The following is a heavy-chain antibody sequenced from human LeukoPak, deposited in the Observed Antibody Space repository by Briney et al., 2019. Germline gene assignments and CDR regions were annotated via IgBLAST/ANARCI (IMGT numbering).Heavy chain of an antibody. CDR3: ARANSGYGYSFDY. CDR2: IGPNNGNT. Sequence: ASVKVSCKTSGYSFTSYDISWVRQAPGQGLEWMGWIGPNNGNTNYAQRLQGRVTMTTDTSTSTAYMELRNLRSDDTAVYYCARANSGYGYSFDYWGQGTLVTVSS. V-gene: IGHV1-18*01. D-gene: IGHD5-12*01. J-gene: IGHJ4*02. CDR1: GYSFTSYD.